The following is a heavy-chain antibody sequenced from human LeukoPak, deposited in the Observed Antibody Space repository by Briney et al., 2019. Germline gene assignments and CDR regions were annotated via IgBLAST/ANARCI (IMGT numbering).Heavy chain of an antibody. CDR2: IYSGGRT. D-gene: IGHD3-10*01. CDR3: ARGLGRELDGAFDI. V-gene: IGHV3-53*01. J-gene: IGHJ3*02. Sequence: GGSLRLSCAASGFIVSSNYMSWVRPAPGKGLEWVSVIYSGGRTYYADSVKGRFTISRDNSRNTLYLQMNSLRAEDTAVYYCARGLGRELDGAFDIWGQGTMVTASS. CDR1: GFIVSSNY.